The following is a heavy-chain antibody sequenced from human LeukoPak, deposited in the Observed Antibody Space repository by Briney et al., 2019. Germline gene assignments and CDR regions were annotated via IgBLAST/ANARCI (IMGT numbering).Heavy chain of an antibody. CDR1: GDSLTDLN. Sequence: GASVKVSCKVSGDSLTDLNIQWVRQAPGKGLECLGGFDPEQAKTIYAQNFQGRVTMTEDASTDTAYMELNSLKSEDTAAYYCATRGGDFWSGFENWGQGTLVTVSS. CDR3: ATRGGDFWSGFEN. J-gene: IGHJ4*02. V-gene: IGHV1-24*01. CDR2: FDPEQAKT. D-gene: IGHD3-3*01.